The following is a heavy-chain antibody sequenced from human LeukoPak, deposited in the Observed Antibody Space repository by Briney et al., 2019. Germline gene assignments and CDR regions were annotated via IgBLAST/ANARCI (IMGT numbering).Heavy chain of an antibody. CDR1: GGSISNYY. J-gene: IGHJ4*02. V-gene: IGHV4-59*08. CDR2: IHYSGNT. Sequence: SETLSLTCSVSGGSISNYYWSWFRQPPGKGLEWIGYIHYSGNTNYNPSLRSRVTISVEKSKKQFSLRLPSVTAADTAMYYCASTDWNYAQWGRGILVTVSS. CDR3: ASTDWNYAQ. D-gene: IGHD1-7*01.